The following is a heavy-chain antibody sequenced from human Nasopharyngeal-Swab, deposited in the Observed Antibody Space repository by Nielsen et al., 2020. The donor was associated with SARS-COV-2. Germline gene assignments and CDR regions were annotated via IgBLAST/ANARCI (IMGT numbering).Heavy chain of an antibody. J-gene: IGHJ4*02. CDR2: INWDGSTT. V-gene: IGHV3-43*01. CDR1: GFIFDDYT. D-gene: IGHD1-26*01. CDR3: AKAPFPSRGSARFNFFDY. Sequence: GESLKISCAASGFIFDDYTMYWVRQAPGKGLEWVSLINWDGSTTYYADSVKGRFTISRDNSKNSLYLQMNSLRAEDTALYYCAKAPFPSRGSARFNFFDYWGQGTLVTVSS.